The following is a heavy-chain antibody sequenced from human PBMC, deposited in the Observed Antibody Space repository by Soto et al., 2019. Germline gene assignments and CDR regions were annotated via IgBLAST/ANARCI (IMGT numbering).Heavy chain of an antibody. Sequence: GGSLRLSCAASGFTFSSYAMSWVRQAPGKGLEWVSAISGSGGSTYYADSVKGRFTISRDNSKNTLYLQMNSLRAEDTAVYYCAKVWYYGSGSSYYFDYWGQGTLVTVSS. J-gene: IGHJ4*02. V-gene: IGHV3-23*01. CDR1: GFTFSSYA. CDR2: ISGSGGST. CDR3: AKVWYYGSGSSYYFDY. D-gene: IGHD3-10*01.